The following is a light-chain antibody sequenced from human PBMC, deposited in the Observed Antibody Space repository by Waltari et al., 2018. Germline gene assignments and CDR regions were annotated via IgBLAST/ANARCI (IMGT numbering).Light chain of an antibody. Sequence: SSELTQDPAVSVALGQTVRITCQGDSLRSYYASWYQQKPGQAPVIVMGGRNNRPSGIPDRFSGSMSGNTASLTITGAQAEDEADYYCNSRDNSGNHVVFGGGTKLTVL. CDR2: GRN. CDR1: SLRSYY. CDR3: NSRDNSGNHVV. J-gene: IGLJ3*02. V-gene: IGLV3-19*01.